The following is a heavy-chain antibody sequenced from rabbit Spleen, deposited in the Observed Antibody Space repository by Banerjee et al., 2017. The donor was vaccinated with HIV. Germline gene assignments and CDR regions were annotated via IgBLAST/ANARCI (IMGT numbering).Heavy chain of an antibody. CDR3: ARAPVGADYLTRLHL. J-gene: IGHJ3*01. D-gene: IGHD2-1*01. Sequence: EQLEESGGGLVKPGGSLALTCKASGLDFSSSYWMCWVRQAPGKGLEWIACIDVHKSATTYYETWAKGRFTISKTSSTTVTLQMTSLTAADTATYFCARAPVGADYLTRLHLWGQGTLVTVS. CDR2: IDVHKSATT. CDR1: GLDFSSSYW. V-gene: IGHV1S45*01.